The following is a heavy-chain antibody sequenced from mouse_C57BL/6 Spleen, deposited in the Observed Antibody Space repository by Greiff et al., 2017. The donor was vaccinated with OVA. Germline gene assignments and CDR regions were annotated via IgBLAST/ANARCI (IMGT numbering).Heavy chain of an antibody. CDR1: GFTFTDYY. D-gene: IGHD1-1*01. J-gene: IGHJ2*01. V-gene: IGHV7-3*01. Sequence: EVKLMESGGGLVQPGGSLSLSCAASGFTFTDYYMSWVRQPPGKALEWLGFIRNKANGYTTEYSASVKGRFTISRDNSQSILYLQMNALRAEDSATDYCARIPLYYYGSSYFFDYWGQGTTLTVSS. CDR2: IRNKANGYTT. CDR3: ARIPLYYYGSSYFFDY.